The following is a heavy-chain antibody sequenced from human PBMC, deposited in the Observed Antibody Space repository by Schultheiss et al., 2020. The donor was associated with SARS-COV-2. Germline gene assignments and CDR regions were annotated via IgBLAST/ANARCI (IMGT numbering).Heavy chain of an antibody. CDR1: GGSISSSY. CDR2: INHSGST. Sequence: SETLSLTCTVSGGSISSSYWSWIRQPPGKGLEWIGEINHSGSTNYNPSLKSRVTISVDTSKNQFSLKLSSVTAADTAVYYCARDGVAVGYCSGGSCDDRIYYYYYGMDVWGQGTTVTVSS. D-gene: IGHD2-15*01. CDR3: ARDGVAVGYCSGGSCDDRIYYYYYGMDV. J-gene: IGHJ6*02. V-gene: IGHV4-34*01.